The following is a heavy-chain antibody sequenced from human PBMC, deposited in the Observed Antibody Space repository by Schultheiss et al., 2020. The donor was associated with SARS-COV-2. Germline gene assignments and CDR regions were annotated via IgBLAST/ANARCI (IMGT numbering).Heavy chain of an antibody. CDR3: AKDLSYDSSGGMDV. Sequence: GGSLRLSCAASGFTFSSYWMHWVCQAPGKGLEWVSYISSSGSTIYYADSVKGRFTISRDNAKNSLYLQMNSLRAEYTALYYCAKDLSYDSSGGMDVWGQGTTVTVSS. V-gene: IGHV3-48*04. CDR1: GFTFSSYW. J-gene: IGHJ6*02. CDR2: ISSSGSTI. D-gene: IGHD3-22*01.